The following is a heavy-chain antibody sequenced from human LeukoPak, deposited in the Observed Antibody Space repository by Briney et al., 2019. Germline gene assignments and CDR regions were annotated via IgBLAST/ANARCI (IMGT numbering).Heavy chain of an antibody. D-gene: IGHD3-22*01. CDR2: MSGSGGGT. V-gene: IGHV3-23*01. J-gene: IGHJ4*02. CDR3: AKRGVVIRVILVGFYKEAYYFDS. Sequence: GSLRLSCAVSGITLSNYGMSWVRKAPGKGLEWVAGMSGSGGGTNYADSVKGRFTVSRDNSKNTLYLQMRSLRAEDTAVYFCAKRGVVIRVILVGFYKEAYYFDSWGQGALVTVSS. CDR1: GITLSNYG.